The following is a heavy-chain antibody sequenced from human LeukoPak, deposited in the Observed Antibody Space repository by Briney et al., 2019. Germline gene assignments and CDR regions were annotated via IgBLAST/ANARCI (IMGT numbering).Heavy chain of an antibody. D-gene: IGHD3-22*01. CDR3: ARWPDYYDSSGSFYFDY. CDR2: IIPILGIA. Sequence: SVKVSCKASGGTFSSYTISWVRQAPGQGLGWMGRIIPILGIANYAQKFQGRVTITADKSTSTAYMELSSLRSEDTAVYYCARWPDYYDSSGSFYFDYWGQGTLVTVSS. CDR1: GGTFSSYT. V-gene: IGHV1-69*02. J-gene: IGHJ4*02.